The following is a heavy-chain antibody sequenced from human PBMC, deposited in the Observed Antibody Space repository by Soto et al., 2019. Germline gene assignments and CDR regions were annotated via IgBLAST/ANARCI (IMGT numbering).Heavy chain of an antibody. CDR1: GYTFMDYG. V-gene: IGHV1-18*04. D-gene: IGHD6-25*01. J-gene: IGHJ6*02. Sequence: ASVKVSCKASGYTFMDYGISWVRQAPGQGLEWMGWISGFNGNTKYAQKLQGRVTMTTDTSTSTAYMELRSLRSDDTAVYYCAREGYXSGESGYEDYYYYGMDVWGQGTTVTVSS. CDR2: ISGFNGNT. CDR3: AREGYXSGESGYEDYYYYGMDV.